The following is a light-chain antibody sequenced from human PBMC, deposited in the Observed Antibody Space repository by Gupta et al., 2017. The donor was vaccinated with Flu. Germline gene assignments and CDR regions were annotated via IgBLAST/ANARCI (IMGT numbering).Light chain of an antibody. CDR1: SSNIGYNY. V-gene: IGLV1-47*01. CDR2: RNN. Sequence: QSVLTQPPSASGTPGQRVTISCSGGSSNIGYNYVSWYQQLPGTAPKLLIYRNNQRPSGVPDRFSGSKSGTSASLAISGLRAEDEADYSCASWDDSLSAWVFGGGTKLTV. CDR3: ASWDDSLSAWV. J-gene: IGLJ3*02.